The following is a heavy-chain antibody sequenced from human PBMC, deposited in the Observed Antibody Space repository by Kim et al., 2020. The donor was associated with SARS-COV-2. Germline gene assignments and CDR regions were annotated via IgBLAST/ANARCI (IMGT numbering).Heavy chain of an antibody. CDR2: INHSGST. V-gene: IGHV4-34*01. CDR1: GGSFSGYY. J-gene: IGHJ6*02. D-gene: IGHD3-10*01. Sequence: SETLSLTCAVYGGSFSGYYWSWIRQPPGKGLEWIGEINHSGSTNYNPSLKSRVTISVDTSKNQFFLKLSSVTAADTSVYYCARGYGGWNYYYYGMDVWGQGTTVTVSS. CDR3: ARGYGGWNYYYYGMDV.